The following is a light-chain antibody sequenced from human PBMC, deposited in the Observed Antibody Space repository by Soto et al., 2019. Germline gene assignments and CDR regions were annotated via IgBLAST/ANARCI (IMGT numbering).Light chain of an antibody. CDR3: QQCGSSPS. J-gene: IGKJ1*01. CDR1: QSVSSSY. Sequence: EIVLTQSPGTLSLSPGERATLSCRASQSVSSSYLAWYQQKPGQAPRLLIYDTSSRATGIPDTFSGSGSATSLTLAISRLEPEGFAVYYCQQCGSSPSFGKGTTVELK. V-gene: IGKV3-20*01. CDR2: DTS.